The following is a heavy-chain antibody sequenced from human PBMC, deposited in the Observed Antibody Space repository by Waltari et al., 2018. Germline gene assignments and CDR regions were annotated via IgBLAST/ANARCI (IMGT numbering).Heavy chain of an antibody. CDR3: ARRRAGAATPYNWYYP. J-gene: IGHJ5*02. Sequence: QVQLVQSGAAVRKPGASVKVSCKASGYTFTTHDIKWVRQAAGQGLEWRGWMNPSSGQTDYAQNFQGRVTMTRDTSISTAYMELTGLTSEDTAVYYCARRRAGAATPYNWYYPWGQGTPVTVSS. CDR2: MNPSSGQT. CDR1: GYTFTTHD. D-gene: IGHD2-15*01. V-gene: IGHV1-8*01.